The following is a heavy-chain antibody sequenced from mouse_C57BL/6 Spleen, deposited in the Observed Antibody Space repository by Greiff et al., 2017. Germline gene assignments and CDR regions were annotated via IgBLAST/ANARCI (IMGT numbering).Heavy chain of an antibody. CDR1: GYAFSSSW. CDR2: IYPGDGDT. CDR3: ARGGYFDV. V-gene: IGHV1-82*01. Sequence: QVQLQQSGPELVKPGASVKISCKASGYAFSSSWMNWVKQRPGKGLEWIGRIYPGDGDTTYNGKCKGKATLTADKSSSTAYMQLSSLTSEDSAVYFCARGGYFDVWGTGTTVTVSS. J-gene: IGHJ1*03.